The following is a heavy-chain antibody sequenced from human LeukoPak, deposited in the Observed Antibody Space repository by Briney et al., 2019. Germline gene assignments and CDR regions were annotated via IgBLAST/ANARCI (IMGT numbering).Heavy chain of an antibody. D-gene: IGHD2-2*01. CDR2: ISYDGSNK. CDR1: GFTFSSYA. J-gene: IGHJ4*02. V-gene: IGHV3-30-3*01. Sequence: GGSLRLSCAASGFTFSSYAMHWVRQAPGKGLEWVAVISYDGSNKYYADSVKGRFTISRDNSKNTLYLQMNSLRAEDTAVYYCARADIVVVPAATPKDLYYFDYWGQGTLVTVSS. CDR3: ARADIVVVPAATPKDLYYFDY.